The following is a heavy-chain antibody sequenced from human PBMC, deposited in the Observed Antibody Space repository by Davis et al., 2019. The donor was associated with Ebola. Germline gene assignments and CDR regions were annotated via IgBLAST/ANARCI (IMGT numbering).Heavy chain of an antibody. CDR3: ARGVWFGELGINWFDP. CDR2: ISAYNGNT. Sequence: ASVKVSCKASGGTFSSYAISWVRQAPGQGLEWMGWISAYNGNTNYAQKLQGRVTMTTDTSTSTAYMELRSLRSDDTAVYYCARGVWFGELGINWFDPWGQGTLVTVSS. CDR1: GGTFSSYA. D-gene: IGHD3-10*01. V-gene: IGHV1-18*01. J-gene: IGHJ5*02.